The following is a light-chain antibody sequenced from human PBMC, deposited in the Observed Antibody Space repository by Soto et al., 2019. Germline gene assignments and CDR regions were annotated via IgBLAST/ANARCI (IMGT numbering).Light chain of an antibody. CDR1: QSVSSN. V-gene: IGKV3-15*01. CDR3: QQYNNWPRT. J-gene: IGKJ1*01. CDR2: GAS. Sequence: EIVMTQSPATLSVSPGERATLSCRASQSVSSNLAWYQQKPGQAPRLLMYGASTRATGIPARFSGSGSGTELTLTISSLQSEDFALYYCQQYNNWPRTFGQGTKVEIK.